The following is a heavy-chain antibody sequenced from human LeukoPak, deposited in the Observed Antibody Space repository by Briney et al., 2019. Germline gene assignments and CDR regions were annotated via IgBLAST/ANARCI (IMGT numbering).Heavy chain of an antibody. V-gene: IGHV1-18*01. D-gene: IGHD3-16*02. Sequence: GASVKVSCKASGYTFTSYGISWVRQAPGQGLEWMGWIGAYNGNTNYAQKLQGRVTMTTDTSTSTAYMELRSLRSDDTAVYYCASSYEDYVWGSYRFDYWGQGTLVTVSS. J-gene: IGHJ4*02. CDR2: IGAYNGNT. CDR1: GYTFTSYG. CDR3: ASSYEDYVWGSYRFDY.